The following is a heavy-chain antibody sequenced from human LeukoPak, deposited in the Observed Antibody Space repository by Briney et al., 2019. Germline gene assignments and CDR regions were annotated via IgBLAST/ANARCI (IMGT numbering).Heavy chain of an antibody. CDR1: GYTFTGYY. J-gene: IGHJ4*02. V-gene: IGHV1-2*02. D-gene: IGHD3-22*01. CDR3: ARGDVSYDSSGYYYY. CDR2: INPNSSGT. Sequence: ASVKVSCKASGYTFTGYYMHWVRQAPGQGLEWVGWINPNSSGTNYAQKFQGRVTMTTDTSISTAYMELSRLRSDDTAVYYCARGDVSYDSSGYYYYWGQGTLVTVSS.